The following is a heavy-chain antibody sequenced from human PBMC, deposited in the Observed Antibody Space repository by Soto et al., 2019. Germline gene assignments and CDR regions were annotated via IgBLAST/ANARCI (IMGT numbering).Heavy chain of an antibody. CDR2: ISGSGGTT. CDR1: GFTFSHAW. V-gene: IGHV3-23*01. Sequence: GGSLRLSCAASGFTFSHAWMSWVRQAPGKGLKWVSAISGSGGTTYYADSVKGRFTISRDNSINRLYLQMNSLRTEDTAVYYCAHPRGYGVFDAYDIWGQGAMVTVSS. CDR3: AHPRGYGVFDAYDI. D-gene: IGHD4-17*01. J-gene: IGHJ3*02.